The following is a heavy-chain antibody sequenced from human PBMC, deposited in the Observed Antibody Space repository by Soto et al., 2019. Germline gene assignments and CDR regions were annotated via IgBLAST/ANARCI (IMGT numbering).Heavy chain of an antibody. J-gene: IGHJ6*02. CDR3: ARDGWPGIAVVDRGAYYYGMDV. V-gene: IGHV1-2*04. Sequence: ASVKVSCKASGYTFTGYYMHWVRQAPGQGLEWMGWINPNSGGTNYAQKFQGWVTMTRDTSISTAYMELSRLRSDDTAVYYCARDGWPGIAVVDRGAYYYGMDVWGQGTTVTVSS. D-gene: IGHD6-19*01. CDR2: INPNSGGT. CDR1: GYTFTGYY.